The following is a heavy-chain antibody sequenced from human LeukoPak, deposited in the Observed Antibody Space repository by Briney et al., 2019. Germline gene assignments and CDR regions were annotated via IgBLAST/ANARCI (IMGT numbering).Heavy chain of an antibody. D-gene: IGHD5-24*01. J-gene: IGHJ5*02. CDR2: IIPILGIA. CDR1: GGTFGSYA. CDR3: ARDSGDADEYNWFAP. V-gene: IGHV1-69*04. Sequence: SVKVSCKASGGTFGSYAISWMRQAPGQGLEWMGRIIPILGIANYAQKFQGRVTITADRSTSTAYMELSSLRSEDTAVYYCARDSGDADEYNWFAPWGQGTLVTVSS.